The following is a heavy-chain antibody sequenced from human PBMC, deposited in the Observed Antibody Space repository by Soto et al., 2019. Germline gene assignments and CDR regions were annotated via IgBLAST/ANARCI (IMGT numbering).Heavy chain of an antibody. Sequence: GGSLRLSCAASGFTFSSYAMSWVRQAPGKGLEWVSAISGSGGSTYYADSVKGRFTISRDNSKNTLYLQMNSLRAEDTAVYYCAKVVGSGWYAENYFDYWGQGTLVTVSS. V-gene: IGHV3-23*01. CDR2: ISGSGGST. CDR3: AKVVGSGWYAENYFDY. J-gene: IGHJ4*02. D-gene: IGHD6-19*01. CDR1: GFTFSSYA.